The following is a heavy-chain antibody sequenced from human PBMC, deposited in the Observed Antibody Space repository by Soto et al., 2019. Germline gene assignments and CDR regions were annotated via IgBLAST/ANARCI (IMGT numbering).Heavy chain of an antibody. V-gene: IGHV3-30-3*01. Sequence: PGGSLRLSCAASGSTFSSYAMHWVRQAPGKGLEWVAVISYDGSNKYYADSVKGRFTISRDNSKNTLYLQMNSLRAEDTAVYYCARAGYSYGFIVDYWGQGTLVTVSS. J-gene: IGHJ4*02. D-gene: IGHD5-18*01. CDR3: ARAGYSYGFIVDY. CDR2: ISYDGSNK. CDR1: GSTFSSYA.